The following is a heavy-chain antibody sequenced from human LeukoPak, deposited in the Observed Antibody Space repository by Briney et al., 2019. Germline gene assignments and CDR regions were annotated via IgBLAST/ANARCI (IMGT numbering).Heavy chain of an antibody. V-gene: IGHV3-11*06. Sequence: GGSLRLSCAASGFTFSDYYMSWIRQAPGKGLEWVSHISGSSSYTKYADSVKGRFTISRDNAKNSLYLQMNSLRAEDTAVYFCARIQAAAPGAFDVWGRGTVVTFSS. J-gene: IGHJ3*01. CDR3: ARIQAAAPGAFDV. CDR2: ISGSSSYT. D-gene: IGHD6-13*01. CDR1: GFTFSDYY.